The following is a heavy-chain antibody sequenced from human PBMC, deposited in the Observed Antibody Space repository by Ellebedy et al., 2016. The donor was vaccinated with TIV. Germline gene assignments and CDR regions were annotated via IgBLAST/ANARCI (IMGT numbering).Heavy chain of an antibody. CDR3: AREKSPILGLAPVH. CDR2: IWFDAGNK. D-gene: IGHD1-26*01. Sequence: GESLKISCAASGFNFSNYAMHWVRQAPGKGLEWVAVIWFDAGNKYYVDSVRGRVTISRDNSKDTLYLQMNNLRAEDTAIYYCAREKSPILGLAPVHWGQGTLVTVSS. V-gene: IGHV3-33*01. J-gene: IGHJ4*02. CDR1: GFNFSNYA.